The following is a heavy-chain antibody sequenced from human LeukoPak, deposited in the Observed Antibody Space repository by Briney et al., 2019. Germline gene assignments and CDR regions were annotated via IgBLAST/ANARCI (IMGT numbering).Heavy chain of an antibody. CDR2: ISYDGSNK. J-gene: IGHJ4*02. CDR3: ARDSSRGYNYRDY. CDR1: GFTFSSYA. Sequence: PGGSLRLSCAASGFTFSSYAMHWVRQAPGKGLEWVAVISYDGSNKYYADSVKGRSTISRDNSKNTLYLQMNSLRAEDTAVYYCARDSSRGYNYRDYWGQGTLVTVSS. D-gene: IGHD5-24*01. V-gene: IGHV3-30-3*01.